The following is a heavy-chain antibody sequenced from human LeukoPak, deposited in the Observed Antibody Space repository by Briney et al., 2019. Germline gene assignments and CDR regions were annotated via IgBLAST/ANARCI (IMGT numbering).Heavy chain of an antibody. J-gene: IGHJ4*02. CDR2: IRYDGSNK. D-gene: IGHD3-10*01. CDR1: GFTFSSYG. Sequence: GGSLRLSCAASGFTFSSYGMHWVRQAPGKGLEWAAFIRYDGSNKCYADSVKGRFTISRDNSKNTLYLHVNSLRPEDTAVYYCARAKPKNMVRGLIMRRESRYYFDYWGQGTLVTVSS. V-gene: IGHV3-30*02. CDR3: ARAKPKNMVRGLIMRRESRYYFDY.